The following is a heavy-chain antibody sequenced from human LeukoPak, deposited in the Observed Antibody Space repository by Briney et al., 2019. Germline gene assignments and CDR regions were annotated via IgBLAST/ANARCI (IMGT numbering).Heavy chain of an antibody. CDR2: IKQDGSEK. V-gene: IGHV3-7*01. CDR3: TRHVRFEGVDY. D-gene: IGHD3-3*01. J-gene: IGHJ4*02. Sequence: GGSLRLSCAASGFFFSSYWMSWVRQAQGKGLEWVANIKQDGSEKNYVDSVKGRFTISRDNAKNSLYLQMSSLRAEDTAVYYCTRHVRFEGVDYWGQGTLVTVSS. CDR1: GFFFSSYW.